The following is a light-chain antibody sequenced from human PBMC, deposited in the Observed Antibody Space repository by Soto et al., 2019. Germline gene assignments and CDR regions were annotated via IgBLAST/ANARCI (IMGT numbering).Light chain of an antibody. CDR1: QNIRFW. J-gene: IGKJ4*01. Sequence: EIQVTQSPASVSASVGDRVTMTCRASQNIRFWLAWYQQKPGKAPKMLITGASSLQSGVPSRFSGSGSGTDFTLTIITLQPEDVATYYCQQAYSFPVSFGGRTKVAIK. CDR3: QQAYSFPVS. CDR2: GAS. V-gene: IGKV1-12*01.